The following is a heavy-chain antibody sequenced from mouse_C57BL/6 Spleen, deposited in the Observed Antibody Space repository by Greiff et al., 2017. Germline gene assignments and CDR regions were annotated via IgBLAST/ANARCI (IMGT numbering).Heavy chain of an antibody. CDR3: ARSYDYDGDYFDY. CDR2: ISNKANGYTT. D-gene: IGHD2-4*01. J-gene: IGHJ2*01. Sequence: EVHLVESGGGLVQPGGSLSLSCAASGFTFTDYYMSWVRQPPGKALEWLGFISNKANGYTTEYSATVKGRFTISRDKSQSSLYLQMNALRAEDSATYYCARSYDYDGDYFDYWGQGTTLTVSS. V-gene: IGHV7-3*01. CDR1: GFTFTDYY.